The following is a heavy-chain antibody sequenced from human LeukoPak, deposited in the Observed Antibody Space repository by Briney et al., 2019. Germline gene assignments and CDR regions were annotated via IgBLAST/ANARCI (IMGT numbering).Heavy chain of an antibody. J-gene: IGHJ4*02. D-gene: IGHD3-22*01. CDR1: GGPITGYY. CDR3: ARVGSSGYLTFDY. Sequence: ASETLSLTCTVSGGPITGYYWSWIRQPPGKGLEWIGHIYYSGSTNYNPSLKSRVTISVDTSKNQFSLKLSSVTAADTAVYYCARVGSSGYLTFDYWGQGTLVTVSA. CDR2: IYYSGST. V-gene: IGHV4-59*01.